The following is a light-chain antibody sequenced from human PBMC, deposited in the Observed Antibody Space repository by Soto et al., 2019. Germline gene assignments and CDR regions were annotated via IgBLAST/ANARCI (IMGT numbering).Light chain of an antibody. J-gene: IGLJ1*01. CDR2: DDS. Sequence: SYELTQPPSVSVAPGQTARITCGGNNIGSKSVHWYQQKPGQAPVLVVYDDSDRPSGIPERFSGSNSGNTATLTISRVEAGDEDDYYCQVWDSSSDRLYVFGTGTKLTVL. CDR3: QVWDSSSDRLYV. CDR1: NIGSKS. V-gene: IGLV3-21*02.